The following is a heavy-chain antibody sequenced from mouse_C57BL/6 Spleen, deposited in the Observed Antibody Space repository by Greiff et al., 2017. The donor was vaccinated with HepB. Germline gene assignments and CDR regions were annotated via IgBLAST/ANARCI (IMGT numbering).Heavy chain of an antibody. J-gene: IGHJ4*01. CDR2: IYPGDGDT. V-gene: IGHV1-82*01. Sequence: QVQLQQSGPELVKPGASVKISCKASGYAFSSSWMNWVKQRPGKGLEWIGRIYPGDGDTNYNGKFKGKATLTADKSSSTAYMQLSSLTSEDSAVYFCARGEVITTVVRVYYYAMDYWGQGTSVTVSS. D-gene: IGHD1-1*01. CDR3: ARGEVITTVVRVYYYAMDY. CDR1: GYAFSSSW.